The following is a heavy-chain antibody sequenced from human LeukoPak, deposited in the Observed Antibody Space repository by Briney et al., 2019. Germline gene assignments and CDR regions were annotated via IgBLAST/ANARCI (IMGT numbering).Heavy chain of an antibody. CDR3: AKYGNSGWVIDN. D-gene: IGHD6-19*01. CDR2: IYYTGGT. V-gene: IGHV4-59*08. J-gene: IGHJ4*02. Sequence: SETRSLTGTVPGGSIGSDYWTWIRQPPGKGLESIGYIYYTGGTNYNPSLKSRVTISVDTSKNQFSLKLSSVTAADTAVYFCAKYGNSGWVIDNWGQGTLVTVSS. CDR1: GGSIGSDY.